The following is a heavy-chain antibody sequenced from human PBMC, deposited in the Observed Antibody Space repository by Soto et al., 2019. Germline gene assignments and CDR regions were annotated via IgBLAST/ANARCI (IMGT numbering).Heavy chain of an antibody. CDR3: ARDMPRGSSWYFESSYGMDV. CDR1: GFTFSTYS. CDR2: ISSSSSTI. Sequence: PGGSLRLSCAASGFTFSTYSMNWVRQAPGKGLEWVSYISSSSSTIYYADSVKGRFTISRDNAKNSLYLQMNSLRDEDTAVYYCARDMPRGSSWYFESSYGMDVWGQGTTVTVSS. V-gene: IGHV3-48*02. D-gene: IGHD6-13*01. J-gene: IGHJ6*02.